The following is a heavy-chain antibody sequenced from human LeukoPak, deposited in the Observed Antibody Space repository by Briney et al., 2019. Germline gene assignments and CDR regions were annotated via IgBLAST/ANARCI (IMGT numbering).Heavy chain of an antibody. CDR2: ISYDGSNK. CDR1: GFTFSSYA. J-gene: IGHJ4*02. CDR3: ARSLPWNEFFDY. V-gene: IGHV3-30-3*01. Sequence: GGSLRLSCAASGFTFSSYAMHWVRQAPGKGLEWVAVISYDGSNKYYADSVKGRFTISRDNAKNTLYLQMNSLRAEDTAVYYCARSLPWNEFFDYWGQGTLVTVSS. D-gene: IGHD1-1*01.